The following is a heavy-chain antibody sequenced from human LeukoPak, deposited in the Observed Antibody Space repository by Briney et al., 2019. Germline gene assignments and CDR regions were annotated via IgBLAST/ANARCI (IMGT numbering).Heavy chain of an antibody. CDR1: GFTFSSHW. D-gene: IGHD3-16*01. J-gene: IGHJ3*02. CDR3: VREGGRQDAFDI. CDR2: INSDGRST. Sequence: GGSLRLSCAASGFTFSSHWMHWVRQAPGKGLVWVSRINSDGRSTSYADSVKGRFTISRDNAKNTLYLQMNSLRAEDTAAYYCVREGGRQDAFDIWGQGTMVTVSS. V-gene: IGHV3-74*01.